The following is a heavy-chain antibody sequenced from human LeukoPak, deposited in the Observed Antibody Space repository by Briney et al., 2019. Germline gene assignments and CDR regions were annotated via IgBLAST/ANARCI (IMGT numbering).Heavy chain of an antibody. J-gene: IGHJ5*02. Sequence: WASVKVSCRASGGTFHTYVITWVRQAPGQGLEWMGGIIPVFGTTNYAQKFHGRVTITTDESMSTAYMELSSLRSEDTAVYYCARCLGECQLVSWFDPWGQGTLVTVSS. D-gene: IGHD3-16*01. CDR1: GGTFHTYV. CDR3: ARCLGECQLVSWFDP. CDR2: IIPVFGTT. V-gene: IGHV1-69*05.